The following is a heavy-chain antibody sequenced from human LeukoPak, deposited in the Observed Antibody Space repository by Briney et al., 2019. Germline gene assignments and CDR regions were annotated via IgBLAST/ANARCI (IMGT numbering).Heavy chain of an antibody. CDR1: GFTFSDYY. V-gene: IGHV3-11*01. CDR3: AREYYDSSGYWSDY. J-gene: IGHJ4*02. Sequence: GGSLRLSCAASGFTFSDYYKSWIRQAPGKGLEWVSYISSSGSTIYYADSVKGRFTISRDNAKNSLYLQMNSLRAEDTAVYYCAREYYDSSGYWSDYWGQGTLVTVSS. CDR2: ISSSGSTI. D-gene: IGHD3-22*01.